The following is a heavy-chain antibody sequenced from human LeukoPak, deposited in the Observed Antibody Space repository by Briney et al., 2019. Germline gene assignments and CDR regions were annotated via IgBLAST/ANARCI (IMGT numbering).Heavy chain of an antibody. J-gene: IGHJ3*02. CDR3: ARDPGLDAFDI. Sequence: PSETLSLACTVSGGSISGYYWSWIRQPPGKGLEWIVYNYTSGSTNYNPSLKSRVTISVDTSKNQFSLKLSSVTAADTAVYYCARDPGLDAFDIWGQGTMVTVSS. V-gene: IGHV4-4*09. CDR1: GGSISGYY. CDR2: NYTSGST. D-gene: IGHD3-10*01.